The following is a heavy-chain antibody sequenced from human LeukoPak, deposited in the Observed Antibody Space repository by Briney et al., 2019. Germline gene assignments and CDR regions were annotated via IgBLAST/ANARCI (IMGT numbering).Heavy chain of an antibody. CDR2: INPNGGGT. Sequence: ASVKVSCKASGYTFTGYYMHWVRQAPGQGLEWMGWINPNGGGTNCAQKFQGRVTMTRDTSISTAYMELSSLRSDDTAVYYCAPSSPYNNLYYFDYWGQGTLVTVSS. J-gene: IGHJ4*02. CDR1: GYTFTGYY. V-gene: IGHV1-2*02. D-gene: IGHD1-14*01. CDR3: APSSPYNNLYYFDY.